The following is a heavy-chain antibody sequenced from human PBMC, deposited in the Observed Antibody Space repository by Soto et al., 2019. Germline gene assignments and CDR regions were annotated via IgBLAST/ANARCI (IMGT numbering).Heavy chain of an antibody. J-gene: IGHJ4*02. V-gene: IGHV5-51*03. Sequence: EVQLVQSGAEVKKPGESLKISCKGSGYSFITYWVGWVRQMPGKGLEWMGVIHPSDSDIRYSPSFEGQVTISADKSIATAYLQWSSLKASDTAMYYCARRQSTVTTYDYWGQGTLVTVSS. D-gene: IGHD4-4*01. CDR1: GYSFITYW. CDR3: ARRQSTVTTYDY. CDR2: IHPSDSDI.